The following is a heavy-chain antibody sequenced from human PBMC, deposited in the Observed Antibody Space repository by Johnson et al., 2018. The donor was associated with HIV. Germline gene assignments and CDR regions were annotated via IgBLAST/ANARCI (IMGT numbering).Heavy chain of an antibody. V-gene: IGHV3-33*01. D-gene: IGHD3-22*01. CDR3: AREKGYYYDLDAFDI. CDR2: IWYDGSNK. CDR1: GFTFSSYG. J-gene: IGHJ3*02. Sequence: QVQLVESGGGVVQPGRSLRLSCAASGFTFSSYGMHWVRQAPGKGLEWVAVIWYDGSNKYYADSVKGRFTISRDDSKNSLYLQMNSLKTEDTAVYYCAREKGYYYDLDAFDIWGQGTMVTVSS.